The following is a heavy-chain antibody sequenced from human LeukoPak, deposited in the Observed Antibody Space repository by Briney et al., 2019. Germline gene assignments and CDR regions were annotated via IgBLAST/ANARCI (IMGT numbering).Heavy chain of an antibody. Sequence: GGSLRLSCAASGFTFSSYAMSWVRQTPGKGLEWGSSISGSGGSTYYADSVKGRFTISRDNSKNTLYLQVNSLRAEDTAVYYCAKDRGWYWGKDFDYWGQGTLVTVSS. CDR2: ISGSGGST. CDR1: GFTFSSYA. V-gene: IGHV3-23*01. D-gene: IGHD6-19*01. CDR3: AKDRGWYWGKDFDY. J-gene: IGHJ4*02.